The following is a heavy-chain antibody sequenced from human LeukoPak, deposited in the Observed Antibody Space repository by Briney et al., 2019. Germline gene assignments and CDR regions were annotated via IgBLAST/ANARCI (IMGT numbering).Heavy chain of an antibody. CDR3: AKEQWLATGKFDY. CDR2: ISYDGSNK. D-gene: IGHD6-19*01. CDR1: GFTFSSYG. V-gene: IGHV3-30*18. J-gene: IGHJ4*02. Sequence: PGGSLRLSCAASGFTFSSYGMHWVRQAPGKGLEWVAVISYDGSNKYYADSVKGRFTISRDNSKNTLYLQMNSLRAEDTAVYYCAKEQWLATGKFDYWGQGTLVTVSS.